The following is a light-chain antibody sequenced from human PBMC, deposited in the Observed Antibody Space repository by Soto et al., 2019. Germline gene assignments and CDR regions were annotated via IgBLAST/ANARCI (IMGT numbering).Light chain of an antibody. V-gene: IGKV3-20*01. Sequence: EIVLTQSPGTLSLSPGERATFSCRASQSVGSTFFGWYQQKPGQAPRLPIYGTSNRATGTPDRFSGSGSGTEFTLTISSLQSEDFAVYYCQQYEQWPLTFGGGTKVEIK. CDR1: QSVGSTF. J-gene: IGKJ4*01. CDR3: QQYEQWPLT. CDR2: GTS.